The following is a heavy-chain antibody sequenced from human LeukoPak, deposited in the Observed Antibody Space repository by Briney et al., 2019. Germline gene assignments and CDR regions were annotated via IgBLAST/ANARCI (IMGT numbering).Heavy chain of an antibody. V-gene: IGHV5-51*01. CDR3: ARRAALGMRYFDS. D-gene: IGHD3-16*01. CDR2: IYCDGSKI. CDR1: GYIFTDYW. Sequence: GESLKISCQASGYIFTDYWIGWVRQMPGKGLEWMAIIYCDGSKITYSPSFQSQVTISVDKSISTAYLQWSSLKASDTAIYFCARRAALGMRYFDSWGQGTLVTVSS. J-gene: IGHJ4*02.